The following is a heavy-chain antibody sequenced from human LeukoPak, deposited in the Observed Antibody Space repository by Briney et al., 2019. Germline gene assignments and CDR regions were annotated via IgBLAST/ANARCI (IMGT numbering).Heavy chain of an antibody. CDR3: AREGKITIFGVVKAFDI. CDR1: GGSISSGDYY. CDR2: IYYSGST. J-gene: IGHJ3*02. D-gene: IGHD3-3*01. Sequence: SETLSLTCTVSGGSISSGDYYWSWIRQPPGKGLEWIGYIYYSGSTYYNPSLKSRVTISVDTSKNQFSLKLSSVTAADTAVYYCAREGKITIFGVVKAFDIWGQGTMVTVSS. V-gene: IGHV4-30-4*08.